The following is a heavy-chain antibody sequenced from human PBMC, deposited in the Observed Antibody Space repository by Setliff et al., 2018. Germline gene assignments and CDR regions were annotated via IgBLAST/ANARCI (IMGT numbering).Heavy chain of an antibody. V-gene: IGHV4-4*08. CDR1: GGSIRNYY. CDR3: ARRPYQHYDSSGYSVNYYMDV. Sequence: TSETLSLTCTVSGGSIRNYYWSWIRQPPGKGLEWIGYIYTSGTTKYNPSLKSRVTISVDTSKNQFSLKLSSVTAADTAVYFCARRPYQHYDSSGYSVNYYMDVWGKGTTVTVSS. CDR2: IYTSGTT. D-gene: IGHD3-22*01. J-gene: IGHJ6*03.